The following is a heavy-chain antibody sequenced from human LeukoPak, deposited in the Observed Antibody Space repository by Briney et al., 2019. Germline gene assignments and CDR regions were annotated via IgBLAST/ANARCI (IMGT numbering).Heavy chain of an antibody. D-gene: IGHD4-23*01. V-gene: IGHV3-23*01. CDR3: AKDRSRVTTVVTPYYFDY. CDR1: GFTFSSYA. J-gene: IGHJ4*02. CDR2: ISGSGGST. Sequence: GGSLRLSCAASGFTFSSYAMSWVRQAPGKGLEWVSAISGSGGSTYYADSVKGRITISRDNSKNTLYLQMNSLRAEDTAVYYCAKDRSRVTTVVTPYYFDYWGQGTLVTVSS.